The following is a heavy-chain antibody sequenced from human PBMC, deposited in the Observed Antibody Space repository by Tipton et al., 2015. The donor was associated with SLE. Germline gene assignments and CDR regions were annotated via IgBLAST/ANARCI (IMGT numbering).Heavy chain of an antibody. CDR3: ARGVIAAAAAFDI. Sequence: TLSLTCTVSGGSISSHYWSWIRQPPGKGLEWIGYIYSSGSTNYNPSLKSRVTISVDTSKNQFSLKLSSVTAADTAVYYCARGVIAAAAAFDIWGQGTMVTVSS. CDR1: GGSISSHY. V-gene: IGHV4-59*11. D-gene: IGHD6-13*01. J-gene: IGHJ3*02. CDR2: IYSSGST.